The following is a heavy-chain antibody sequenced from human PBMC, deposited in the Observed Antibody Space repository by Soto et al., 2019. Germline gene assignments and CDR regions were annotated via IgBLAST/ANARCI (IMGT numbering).Heavy chain of an antibody. CDR3: VTERRNYEFDY. D-gene: IGHD1-7*01. CDR1: GFTFSTFG. J-gene: IGHJ4*02. CDR2: IWNGRNSE. Sequence: QVQLVESGGGVVQPGRSLRLSCAASGFTFSTFGMHWVRQSPGKGLEGVAVIWNGRNSEDYADSVKGRFTISRDNSKNTLYLQMNSLRAEDTAMYYCVTERRNYEFDYWGQGILVTVSS. V-gene: IGHV3-33*01.